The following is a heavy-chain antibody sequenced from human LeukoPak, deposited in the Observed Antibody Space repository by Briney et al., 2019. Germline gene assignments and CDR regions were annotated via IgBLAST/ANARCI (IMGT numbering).Heavy chain of an antibody. D-gene: IGHD6-6*01. CDR2: INHSGST. Sequence: SETLSLTCAVYGGSFSGYYWSWIRQPPGKGLEWIGEINHSGSTNYNPSLKSRATISVDTSKNQFSLKLSSVTAADTAVYYCARVCSSSSGGFWFDPWGQGTLVTVSS. J-gene: IGHJ5*02. CDR3: ARVCSSSSGGFWFDP. V-gene: IGHV4-34*01. CDR1: GGSFSGYY.